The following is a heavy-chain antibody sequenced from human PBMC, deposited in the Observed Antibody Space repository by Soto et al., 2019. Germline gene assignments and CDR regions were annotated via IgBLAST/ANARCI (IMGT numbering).Heavy chain of an antibody. Sequence: ASVKVSCKASGYTFTSYDINWVRQATGQGLEWMGWMNPNSGNAGYAQKFQGRVTMTRNTSISTAYMELSSLRSEDTAVYYCARGRRRGYCSGGSCLGNYGMDVWGQGTTVTAP. CDR3: ARGRRRGYCSGGSCLGNYGMDV. V-gene: IGHV1-8*01. CDR1: GYTFTSYD. CDR2: MNPNSGNA. J-gene: IGHJ6*02. D-gene: IGHD2-15*01.